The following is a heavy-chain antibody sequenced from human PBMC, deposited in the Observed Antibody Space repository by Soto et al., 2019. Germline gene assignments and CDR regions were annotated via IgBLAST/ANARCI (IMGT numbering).Heavy chain of an antibody. CDR3: ARRPRAVAGMDNWFDP. V-gene: IGHV4-39*01. CDR2: IHSSGSA. D-gene: IGHD6-19*01. J-gene: IGHJ5*02. CDR1: GGSISSSSITYY. Sequence: QLQLQESGPGLVKPSETLSLTCTVSGGSISSSSITYYWGWIRQPPGKGPEWIGGIHSSGSAYYNPSLKSRVTVSIDVSKNAFSLKLSSVTAADTAVYYCARRPRAVAGMDNWFDPWGQGILVTVSS.